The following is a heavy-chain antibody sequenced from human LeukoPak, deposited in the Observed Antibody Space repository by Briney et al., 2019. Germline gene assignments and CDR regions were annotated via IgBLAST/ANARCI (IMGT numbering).Heavy chain of an antibody. CDR2: IKQDGSEK. V-gene: IGHV3-7*01. CDR3: ATYITMVRGPKYYFDY. D-gene: IGHD3-10*01. J-gene: IGHJ4*02. CDR1: GFTFRSYW. Sequence: PGGSLGLSCAASGFTFRSYWMSWVRQAPGKGLEWVANIKQDGSEKYYVDSVKGRFTISRDNAKNSLYLQMNSLGAEDTAVYYCATYITMVRGPKYYFDYWGQGILVTVSS.